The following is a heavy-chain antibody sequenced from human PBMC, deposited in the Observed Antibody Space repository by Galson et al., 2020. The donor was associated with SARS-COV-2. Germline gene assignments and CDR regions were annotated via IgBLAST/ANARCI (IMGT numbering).Heavy chain of an antibody. D-gene: IGHD6-19*01. J-gene: IGHJ6*02. V-gene: IGHV3-13*01. CDR1: GFTFSNYD. CDR3: ARGGVAGTIYYYYGMDV. CDR2: IGTADDT. Sequence: GESLKISCAASGFTFSNYDMHWVRQDTGKGLEWVSAIGTADDTYYPGSVKGRFTVSRENAKNSLYLHMNSLRAGDTAVYYCARGGVAGTIYYYYGMDVWGQGTTVTVSS.